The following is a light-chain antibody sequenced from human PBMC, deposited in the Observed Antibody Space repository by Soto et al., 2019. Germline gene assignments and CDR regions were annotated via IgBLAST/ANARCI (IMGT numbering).Light chain of an antibody. Sequence: DIQMTQSPSSLSAAVGDSVTITCRASQDINKYLNWYHQTPGKAPKLLVFATSTLHNGVPSRFSGSRSGTDFSLTITSLQPEDFATYYCQQYNSYSRTFGQGTKVEIK. CDR3: QQYNSYSRT. CDR2: ATS. J-gene: IGKJ1*01. V-gene: IGKV1-39*01. CDR1: QDINKY.